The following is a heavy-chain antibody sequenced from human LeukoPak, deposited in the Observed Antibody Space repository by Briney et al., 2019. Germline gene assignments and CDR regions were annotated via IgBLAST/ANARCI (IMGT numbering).Heavy chain of an antibody. D-gene: IGHD6-6*01. CDR1: GYTFTSYD. J-gene: IGHJ4*02. CDR3: AAPSISARREVIDY. CDR2: INPNSGGT. Sequence: ASVKVSCKASGYTFTSYDINWVRQATGQGLEWMGWINPNSGGTNYAQKFQGRVTMTRDTSISTAYMELSKLRSDDTAVYYCAAPSISARREVIDYWGQGALVTVSS. V-gene: IGHV1-2*02.